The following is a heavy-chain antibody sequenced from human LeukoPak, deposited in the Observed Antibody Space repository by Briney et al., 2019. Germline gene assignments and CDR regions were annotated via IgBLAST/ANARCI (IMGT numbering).Heavy chain of an antibody. V-gene: IGHV3-7*01. J-gene: IGHJ3*02. CDR3: VRYPREQPGSVAFDI. CDR1: GFTFSRYW. Sequence: GRSLRLSCEASGFTFSRYWMDWVRQAPGKGLEWVANINQDEAEENYLDSVKGRFTISRDNAKNSLYLQMSSLRAEDTAIYYCVRYPREQPGSVAFDIWGQGTMVTVSS. CDR2: INQDEAEE. D-gene: IGHD6-13*01.